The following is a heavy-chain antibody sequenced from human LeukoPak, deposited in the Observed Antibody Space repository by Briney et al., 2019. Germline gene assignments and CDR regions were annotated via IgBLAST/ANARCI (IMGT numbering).Heavy chain of an antibody. CDR2: IKQDGSAK. D-gene: IGHD1-1*01. Sequence: GGSLRLSCAASGFIFISYWMSWVRQARGKGLEWVANIKQDGSAKNYVDSVKGRFTISRDNAKNSLYLQLNSLRAEDTAVYYCAGCAGNSCYFDYWGQGTLVIVSS. J-gene: IGHJ4*02. CDR1: GFIFISYW. CDR3: AGCAGNSCYFDY. V-gene: IGHV3-7*01.